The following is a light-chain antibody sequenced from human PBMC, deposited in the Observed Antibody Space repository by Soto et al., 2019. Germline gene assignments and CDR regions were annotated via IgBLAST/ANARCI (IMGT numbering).Light chain of an antibody. CDR3: QQYRSWPRT. J-gene: IGKJ1*01. V-gene: IGKV3-15*01. Sequence: EIVLTQSPPALSVSPGGRPTLSSRAGKEFSYNLAWYQQKPGQAPRLLVYGASTRATDAPPRFRGSGSGREFSLTISSLQSEDFATYYCQQYRSWPRTFGQGSRVEIK. CDR1: KEFSYN. CDR2: GAS.